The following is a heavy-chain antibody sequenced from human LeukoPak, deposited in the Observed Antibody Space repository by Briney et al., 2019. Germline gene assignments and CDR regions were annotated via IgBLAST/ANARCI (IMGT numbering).Heavy chain of an antibody. CDR3: AKDPTLEWLDRFFDY. CDR2: ISGSGGGT. J-gene: IGHJ4*02. Sequence: GGSLRLSCAASGFTFSSYAMSWVRQAPGKGLEWVSAISGSGGGTYYADSVKGRFTISRDNSKDTLYLQMNSLRAEDTAVYYCAKDPTLEWLDRFFDYWGQGTLVTVSS. CDR1: GFTFSSYA. V-gene: IGHV3-23*01. D-gene: IGHD3-3*01.